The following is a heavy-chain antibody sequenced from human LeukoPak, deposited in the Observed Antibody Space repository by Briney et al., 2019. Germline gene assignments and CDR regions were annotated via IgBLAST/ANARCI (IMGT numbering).Heavy chain of an antibody. CDR1: GGSISSYY. Sequence: SETLSLTCTVSGGSISSYYWSWIRQPAGKGLEWIGRIYTSGSTNYNPSLKSRVTMSVDTSKNQFSLKLSSVTAADTAVYYCARDVGITETTWDNYYYYGMDVWGQGTTVTVSS. CDR2: IYTSGST. CDR3: ARDVGITETTWDNYYYYGMDV. J-gene: IGHJ6*02. D-gene: IGHD1-7*01. V-gene: IGHV4-4*07.